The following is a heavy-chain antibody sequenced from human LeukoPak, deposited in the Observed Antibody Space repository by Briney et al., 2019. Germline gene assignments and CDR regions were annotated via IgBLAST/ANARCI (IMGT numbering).Heavy chain of an antibody. J-gene: IGHJ4*02. V-gene: IGHV1-69*04. CDR2: IIPILGIA. Sequence: SVKVSCKASGGTFSSYAMSWVRQAPGQGLEWMGRIIPILGIANYAQKFQGRVTITADKSTSTAYMELSSLRSEDTAVYYCARVGELRTFDYWGQGTLVTVSS. CDR1: GGTFSSYA. CDR3: ARVGELRTFDY. D-gene: IGHD4-23*01.